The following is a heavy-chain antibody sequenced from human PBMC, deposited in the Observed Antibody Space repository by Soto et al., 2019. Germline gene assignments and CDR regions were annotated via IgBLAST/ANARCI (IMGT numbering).Heavy chain of an antibody. V-gene: IGHV1-69*08. CDR3: ARDRVPAAIYGYYYGMDV. J-gene: IGHJ6*02. CDR1: GGTFSSYT. D-gene: IGHD2-2*01. CDR2: IIPILGIA. Sequence: QVQLVQSGAEVKKPGSSVKVSCKASGGTFSSYTISWVRQAPGQGLEWMGRIIPILGIANYAQKFQGRVTITADKSTSTAYMELSSLRSEDTAVYYCARDRVPAAIYGYYYGMDVWGQGTTVTVSS.